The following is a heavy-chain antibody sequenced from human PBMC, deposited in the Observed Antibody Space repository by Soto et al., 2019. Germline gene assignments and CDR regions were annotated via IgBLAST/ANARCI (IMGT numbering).Heavy chain of an antibody. Sequence: GGSLRLSCAACGVTASGLTVSNYWMHWVRQAPGKGLVWVSLISGVGDGTYYTDSVKGRFFISRDNTKNTLNLQMTGLRGEDTAVYFCAKIGDFWSWGMDAWGQGTTVTVS. CDR2: ISGVGDGT. CDR3: AKIGDFWSWGMDA. J-gene: IGHJ6*02. V-gene: IGHV3-74*01. CDR1: GLTVSNYW. D-gene: IGHD3-3*01.